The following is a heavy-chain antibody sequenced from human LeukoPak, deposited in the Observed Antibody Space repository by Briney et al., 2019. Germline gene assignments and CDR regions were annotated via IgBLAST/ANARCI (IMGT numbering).Heavy chain of an antibody. V-gene: IGHV4-4*07. CDR3: ARSTRSGSYVDY. J-gene: IGHJ4*02. CDR2: IYTSGST. CDR1: GGSISSYY. Sequence: SETLSLTCTVSGGSISSYYWSWIRQPAGKGLEWIGRIYTSGSTSYNPSLKSRVTMSVDTSKNQFSLKLSSVTAADTAVYYCARSTRSGSYVDYWGQGTLVTVSS. D-gene: IGHD1-26*01.